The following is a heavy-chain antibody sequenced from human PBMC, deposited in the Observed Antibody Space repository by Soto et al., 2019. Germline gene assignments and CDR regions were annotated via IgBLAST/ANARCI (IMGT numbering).Heavy chain of an antibody. J-gene: IGHJ4*02. CDR3: AKEFLGYCSGGSCYSGSGCDY. CDR2: ISYDGSNK. CDR1: GFTFSSYG. D-gene: IGHD2-15*01. Sequence: QVQLVESGGGVVQPGRSLRLSCAASGFTFSSYGMHWVRQAPGKGLEWVAVISYDGSNKYYADSVKGRFTISRDNSKNTLYLQMNSLRAEDTAVYYCAKEFLGYCSGGSCYSGSGCDYWGQGTLVTVSS. V-gene: IGHV3-30*18.